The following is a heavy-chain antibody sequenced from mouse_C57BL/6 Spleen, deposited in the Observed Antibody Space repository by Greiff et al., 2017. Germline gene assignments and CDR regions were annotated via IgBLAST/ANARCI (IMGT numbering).Heavy chain of an antibody. V-gene: IGHV1-26*01. CDR2: INPNNGGT. J-gene: IGHJ2*01. Sequence: VQLQQSGPELVKPGASVKISCKASGYTFTDYYMNWVKQSHGKSLEWIGDINPNNGGTSYNQKFKGKATLSVDKSSSTAYMELRSLTSEDSAVYYCARCDYGDYWGQGTTRTVSS. CDR1: GYTFTDYY. CDR3: ARCDYGDY. D-gene: IGHD2-13*01.